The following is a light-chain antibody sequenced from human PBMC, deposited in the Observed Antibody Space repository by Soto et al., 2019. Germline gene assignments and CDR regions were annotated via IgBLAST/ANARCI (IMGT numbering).Light chain of an antibody. Sequence: DIQMTQSPSSLSASVGDRVTITCRASQIINTWLAWYQQKPGKAPKLLIYRASNLVNGVPSRFSGSGSGTEFTLTISSPQPDVSPIYYCRQYETYSGTFGPGTKVDL. CDR1: QIINTW. CDR3: RQYETYSGT. CDR2: RAS. V-gene: IGKV1-5*03. J-gene: IGKJ3*01.